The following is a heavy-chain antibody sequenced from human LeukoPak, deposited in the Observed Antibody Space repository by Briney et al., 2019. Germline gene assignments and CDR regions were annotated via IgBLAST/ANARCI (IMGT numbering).Heavy chain of an antibody. V-gene: IGHV3-30*14. J-gene: IGHJ4*02. CDR3: VKVMTTDY. CDR1: GFTFSSYA. CDR2: ISYDGSNK. Sequence: GGSLRLSCAASGFTFSSYAMHWVRQAPGKGLEWVAVISYDGSNKYYADSVKGRFTISRDNSKNTLYLQMSSLRAEDTAVYYCVKVMTTDYWGQGTLVTVSS. D-gene: IGHD4-17*01.